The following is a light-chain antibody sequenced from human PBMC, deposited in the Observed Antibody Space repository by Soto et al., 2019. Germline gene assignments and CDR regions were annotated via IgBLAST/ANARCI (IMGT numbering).Light chain of an antibody. CDR3: QQRSNWPPT. V-gene: IGKV3-11*01. CDR1: QSVSSY. J-gene: IGKJ5*01. CDR2: DAS. Sequence: EIVLTQSPATLSLYQGERATLSCRASQSVSSYLAWYQQKPGQAPRLLIYDASNRATGIPARFSGSGSGTDFTLTISSLEPEDFAVYYCQQRSNWPPTFGQVTRLEI.